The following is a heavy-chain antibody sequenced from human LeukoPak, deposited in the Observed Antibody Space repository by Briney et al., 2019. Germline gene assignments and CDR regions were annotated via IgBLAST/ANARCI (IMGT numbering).Heavy chain of an antibody. V-gene: IGHV4-59*01. CDR1: GGSISSYY. CDR2: IYYSGST. CDR3: ARVIRYCSGGSCAVDFDY. D-gene: IGHD2-15*01. J-gene: IGHJ4*02. Sequence: SETLSLTCTVSGGSISSYYRSWIRQPPGKGLEWIGYIYYSGSTNYNPSLKSRVTISVDTSKNQFSLKLSSVTAADTAVYYCARVIRYCSGGSCAVDFDYWGQGTLVTVSS.